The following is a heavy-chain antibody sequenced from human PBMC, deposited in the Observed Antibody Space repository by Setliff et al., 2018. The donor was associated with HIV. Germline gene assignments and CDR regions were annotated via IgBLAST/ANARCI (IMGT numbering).Heavy chain of an antibody. V-gene: IGHV4-34*01. D-gene: IGHD4-17*01. CDR3: ARVGTTVTTRETYKWFDP. J-gene: IGHJ5*02. Sequence: SETLSLTCAVYGAPFSGFHWGWIRQSPGKGLEWIGEIDHSGSTKYNPSPKSRVTLSVDTSKNQFSLKIDSVIAADTAVYFCARVGTTVTTRETYKWFDPWGQGTLVTVSS. CDR1: GAPFSGFH. CDR2: IDHSGST.